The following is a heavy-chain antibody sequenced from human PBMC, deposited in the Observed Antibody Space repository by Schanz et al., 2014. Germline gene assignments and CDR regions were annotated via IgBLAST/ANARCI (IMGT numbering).Heavy chain of an antibody. CDR1: GFSFSDYS. CDR2: LSGGSSYI. J-gene: IGHJ6*02. CDR3: VKDLQRELLRDDHYYGMDV. V-gene: IGHV3-21*01. Sequence: EVHLVESGGGLVKPGGSLRLSCGASGFSFSDYSMSWVRQAPGKGLEWVSSLSGGSSYIFYADSVKGRFTISRDNARYSLYLEMNSLRAEDTAVYYCVKDLQRELLRDDHYYGMDVWGQGTTVTVSS. D-gene: IGHD1-26*01.